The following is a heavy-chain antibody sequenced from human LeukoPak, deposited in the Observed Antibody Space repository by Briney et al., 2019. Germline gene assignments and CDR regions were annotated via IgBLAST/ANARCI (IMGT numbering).Heavy chain of an antibody. J-gene: IGHJ2*01. CDR1: GGSISSYY. CDR3: ARTTFRQWLDYWYFDL. D-gene: IGHD6-19*01. V-gene: IGHV4-59*01. Sequence: SETLSLTCTVSGGSISSYYWSWIRQPPGKGLEWIGYIYYSGSTNYNPSLKSRVTISVDTSKNQFSLKLSSVTAADTAVYYCARTTFRQWLDYWYFDLWGRGTLVTVSS. CDR2: IYYSGST.